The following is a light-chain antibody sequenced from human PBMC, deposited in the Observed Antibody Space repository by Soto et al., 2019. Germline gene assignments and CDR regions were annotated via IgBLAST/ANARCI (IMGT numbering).Light chain of an antibody. CDR1: QNFGSRS. CDR2: GAS. J-gene: IGKJ1*01. Sequence: PGEKATLSCRASQNFGSRSLAWYQQRPGQAPRLLIYGASIRATDSPDRFSGSGSGTDFTLTINRLEPEDFAVYYCQQYAGSPETFGQGTKVDIK. CDR3: QQYAGSPET. V-gene: IGKV3-20*01.